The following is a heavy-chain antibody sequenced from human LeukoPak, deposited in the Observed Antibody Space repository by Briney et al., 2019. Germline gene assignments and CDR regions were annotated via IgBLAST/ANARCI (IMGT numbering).Heavy chain of an antibody. CDR1: GGSFSGYY. Sequence: SETLSLTCAVYGGSFSGYYWSWIRQPPGKGLEWIGEINHSGSTNYNPSLKSRVTISVDTSKKQFSLKLSSVTAADTAVYYCARVRGSSGSYEYYHYMDVWGQGTLVTVSS. J-gene: IGHJ4*02. CDR3: ARVRGSSGSYEYYHYMDV. V-gene: IGHV4-34*01. D-gene: IGHD1-26*01. CDR2: INHSGST.